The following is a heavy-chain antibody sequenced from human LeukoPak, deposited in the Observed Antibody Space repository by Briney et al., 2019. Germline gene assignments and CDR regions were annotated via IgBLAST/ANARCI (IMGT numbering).Heavy chain of an antibody. J-gene: IGHJ4*02. CDR1: GFTFSSYA. CDR2: ISGSGGST. Sequence: GGSLRLSCAASGFTFSSYAMSWVRQAPGKGLEWVSAISGSGGSTYYADSVKGRFTLSRDNSKNTLYLQMHSLRAEDTAVYCCANSPPLRECDWLLSLYFDYWGQGTLVTVSS. CDR3: ANSPPLRECDWLLSLYFDY. D-gene: IGHD3-9*01. V-gene: IGHV3-23*01.